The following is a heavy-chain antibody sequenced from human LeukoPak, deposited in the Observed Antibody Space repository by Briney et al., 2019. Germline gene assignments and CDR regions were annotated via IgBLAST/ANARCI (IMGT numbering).Heavy chain of an antibody. V-gene: IGHV4-34*01. D-gene: IGHD3-22*01. J-gene: IGHJ1*01. CDR1: GGSFSGYY. Sequence: SETLSLTCAVYGGSFSGYYWSWIRQPPGKGLEWIGEINHSGSTNYNPSLKSRVTISVDTSENQFSLKLSSVTAADTAVYYCASGYYYDSSGYYYGFQHWGQGTLVTVSS. CDR2: INHSGST. CDR3: ASGYYYDSSGYYYGFQH.